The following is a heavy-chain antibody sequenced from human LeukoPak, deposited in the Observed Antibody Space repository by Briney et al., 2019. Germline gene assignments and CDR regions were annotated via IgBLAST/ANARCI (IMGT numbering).Heavy chain of an antibody. V-gene: IGHV1-69*13. J-gene: IGHJ4*02. Sequence: ASVKVSCKASGGTFSSYAISWVRQAPGQGLEWMGGIIPIFGTANYAQKFQGRVTITADESTSTAYMELSSLRSEDTAVYYCARDATSERRVVPTLDYWGQGTLVTVSS. D-gene: IGHD1-1*01. CDR1: GGTFSSYA. CDR3: ARDATSERRVVPTLDY. CDR2: IIPIFGTA.